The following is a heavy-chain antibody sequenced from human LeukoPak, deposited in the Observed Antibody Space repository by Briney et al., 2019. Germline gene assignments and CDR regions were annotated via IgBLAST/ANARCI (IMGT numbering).Heavy chain of an antibody. CDR2: INPDSSEE. D-gene: IGHD5-24*01. CDR1: GFTFRNSW. V-gene: IGHV3-7*01. Sequence: PGGSLRLSCATSGFTFRNSWMTWVRQAPGKGLEWVANINPDSSEEYYSDSMNGRFSISRDNAKKSIYLQMNSLGAEDTAVYYCVRHVNYNRCDYWGQGTLVTVSS. J-gene: IGHJ4*02. CDR3: VRHVNYNRCDY.